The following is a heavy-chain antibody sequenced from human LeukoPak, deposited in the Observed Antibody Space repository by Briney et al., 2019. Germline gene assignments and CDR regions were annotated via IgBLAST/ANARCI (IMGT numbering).Heavy chain of an antibody. D-gene: IGHD5-12*01. CDR2: ITIGAGT. Sequence: PGGSLRLSCAASGFTFSGYNMHWVRQAPGKGLEYVSAITIGAGTYYANSVKGRFTISRDNSKNTLYLQMGSLRPEDMAVYYCARIERAYGGYDYWGQGTLVTASS. J-gene: IGHJ4*02. CDR1: GFTFSGYN. CDR3: ARIERAYGGYDY. V-gene: IGHV3-64*01.